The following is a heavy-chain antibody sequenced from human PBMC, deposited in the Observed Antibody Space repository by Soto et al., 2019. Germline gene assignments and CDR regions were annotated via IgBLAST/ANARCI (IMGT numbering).Heavy chain of an antibody. CDR1: GGSISSGGYY. CDR2: IYYSGST. CDR3: ARGGYCSGGSCYSDY. V-gene: IGHV4-31*03. Sequence: QVQLQESGPGLVKPSQTLSLTCTVSGGSISSGGYYWSWIRQHPGQGLEWIGYIYYSGSTYYNPSLKSRVTISVDTSKNQFSLKLSSVTAADTAVYYCARGGYCSGGSCYSDYWGQGTLVTVSS. J-gene: IGHJ4*02. D-gene: IGHD2-15*01.